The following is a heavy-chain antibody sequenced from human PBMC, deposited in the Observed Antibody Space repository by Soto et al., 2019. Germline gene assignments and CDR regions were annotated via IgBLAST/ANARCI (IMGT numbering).Heavy chain of an antibody. D-gene: IGHD2-15*01. CDR2: ISAYNGNT. V-gene: IGHV1-18*04. CDR3: ARVVRLPYCSGGSCPYYFDY. J-gene: IGHJ4*02. Sequence: ASVKVSCKASGYTFTSYGISWVRQAPGQGLEWMGWISAYNGNTNYAQKLQGRVTMTTDTSTSTAYMELRSLRSDDTAVYYCARVVRLPYCSGGSCPYYFDYWGQGXLVTVYS. CDR1: GYTFTSYG.